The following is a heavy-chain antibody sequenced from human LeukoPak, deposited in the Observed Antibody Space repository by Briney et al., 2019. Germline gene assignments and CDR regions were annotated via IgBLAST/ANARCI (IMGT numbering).Heavy chain of an antibody. CDR3: ASNTGTVFDY. Sequence: SETLSLTCTVSGYSISSGYYWGWIRPSPGKGLEWIGSIYHSGSTYYNPSLKSRVTISVDTSKNEFSLKLSSVTAADTAVYYCASNTGTVFDYWGQGALVTVSS. J-gene: IGHJ4*02. CDR2: IYHSGST. V-gene: IGHV4-38-2*02. D-gene: IGHD7-27*01. CDR1: GYSISSGYY.